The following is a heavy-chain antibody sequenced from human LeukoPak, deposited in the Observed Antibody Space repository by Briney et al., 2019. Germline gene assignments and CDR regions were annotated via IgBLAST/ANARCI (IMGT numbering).Heavy chain of an antibody. D-gene: IGHD5-12*01. CDR1: GYTFTSYY. Sequence: ASVKVSCKASGYTFTSYYMHWVRQAPGQGLEWMGIINPSGGSTSYAQKFQGRVTMTRDTSTSTVYMELSSLRSEDTAVYYCARGDIVATIEYYYYYYMDVWGKGTTVTISS. CDR2: INPSGGST. CDR3: ARGDIVATIEYYYYYYMDV. J-gene: IGHJ6*03. V-gene: IGHV1-46*01.